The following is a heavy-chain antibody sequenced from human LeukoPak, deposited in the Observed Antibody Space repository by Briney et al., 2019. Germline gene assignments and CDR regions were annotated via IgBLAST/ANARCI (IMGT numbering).Heavy chain of an antibody. J-gene: IGHJ4*02. Sequence: ASVKVSCKASGGTFSSYAISWVQQAPGKGLEWMGLVDPEDGETIYAEKFQARVTITADTSTDTAYMELSSLRSEDTAVYYCATIGYIAVAGNYWGQGTLVTVSS. CDR3: ATIGYIAVAGNY. CDR2: VDPEDGET. D-gene: IGHD6-19*01. V-gene: IGHV1-69-2*01. CDR1: GGTFSSYA.